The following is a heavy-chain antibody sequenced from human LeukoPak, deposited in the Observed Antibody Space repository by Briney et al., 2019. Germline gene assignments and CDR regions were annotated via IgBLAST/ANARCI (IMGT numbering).Heavy chain of an antibody. J-gene: IGHJ4*02. D-gene: IGHD3-22*01. V-gene: IGHV3-23*01. CDR3: AKDPDYYDSSGYFDY. CDR1: GFTFSSYA. Sequence: GGSLRLSCAASGFTFSSYAMSWVRQAPGKGLEWVSAISGSGGSTYYADSVKGRFTISRDNSKNTLYLQMNSLRAEDTAVYYCAKDPDYYDSSGYFDYWGQGTLVTVSS. CDR2: ISGSGGST.